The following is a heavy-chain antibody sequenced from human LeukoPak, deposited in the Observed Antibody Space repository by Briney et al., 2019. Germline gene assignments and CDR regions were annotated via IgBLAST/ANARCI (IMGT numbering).Heavy chain of an antibody. D-gene: IGHD1-14*01. J-gene: IGHJ5*02. CDR3: ARDDGITNWFDP. CDR1: GFTVSSNY. V-gene: IGHV3-66*02. Sequence: GGSLRLSCAASGFTVSSNYMSWVRQAAGKGLEWASVIYSGGSTYYADSVKARFTISRDNSKNTLYLQMNSLRAEDTAVYYCARDDGITNWFDPWGRGTLVTVSS. CDR2: IYSGGST.